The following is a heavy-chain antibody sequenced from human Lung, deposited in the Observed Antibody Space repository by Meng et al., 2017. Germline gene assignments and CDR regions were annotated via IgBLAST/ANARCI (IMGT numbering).Heavy chain of an antibody. V-gene: IGHV1-18*01. CDR1: GYPFTNYG. CDR2: ISVYNVNT. Sequence: QVHLVQSGAEVREPGAPVKVSFKASGYPFTNYGISWVRQAPGQGLEWMGWISVYNVNTNYAQKCQGRVTMTTDTSTSTTYMELRSLRSDDTGVYYCARSPYSSGWPNFDSWGQGTLVTVSS. CDR3: ARSPYSSGWPNFDS. D-gene: IGHD6-19*01. J-gene: IGHJ4*02.